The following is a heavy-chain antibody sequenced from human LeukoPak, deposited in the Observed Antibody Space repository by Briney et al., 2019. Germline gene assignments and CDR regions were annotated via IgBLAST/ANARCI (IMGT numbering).Heavy chain of an antibody. Sequence: GGSLRLSCAASGFTFDDYAMHWVRQAPGKGLEWVSGISWNSGSIGYADSVKGRFTISRDNAKNSLYLQMNSLRAEDTALYYCAKGGYCSSTSCYGPMYYFDYWGQGTLVTVSS. J-gene: IGHJ4*02. CDR2: ISWNSGSI. V-gene: IGHV3-9*01. CDR3: AKGGYCSSTSCYGPMYYFDY. CDR1: GFTFDDYA. D-gene: IGHD2-2*01.